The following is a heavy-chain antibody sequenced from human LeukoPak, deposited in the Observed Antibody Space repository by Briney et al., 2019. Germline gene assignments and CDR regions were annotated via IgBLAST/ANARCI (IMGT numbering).Heavy chain of an antibody. CDR3: ARGTYYYDSSGYYFFDY. V-gene: IGHV3-30-3*01. J-gene: IGHJ4*02. CDR1: GFTFSSYA. Sequence: PGRSLRLSCAASGFTFSSYAMHWVRQAPGKGLEWVAVISYDGSNKYYADSVKGRFTISRDNSKNTLYLQMNSLRAKDTAVYYCARGTYYYDSSGYYFFDYWGQGTLVTVSS. D-gene: IGHD3-22*01. CDR2: ISYDGSNK.